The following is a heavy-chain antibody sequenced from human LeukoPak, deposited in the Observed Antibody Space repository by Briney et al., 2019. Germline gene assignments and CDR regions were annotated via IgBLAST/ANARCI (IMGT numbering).Heavy chain of an antibody. CDR2: IYSGGST. CDR1: GFSVSTNY. Sequence: GGSLRLSCAASGFSVSTNYMSWVRQAPGKGLEWVSFIYSGGSTYYADSVKARFTISRDNSKNTLYLQMNSLRAEDSAVYYCVAHYGSSWYNHWGQGTLVAVSS. V-gene: IGHV3-53*01. J-gene: IGHJ5*02. CDR3: VAHYGSSWYNH. D-gene: IGHD3-22*01.